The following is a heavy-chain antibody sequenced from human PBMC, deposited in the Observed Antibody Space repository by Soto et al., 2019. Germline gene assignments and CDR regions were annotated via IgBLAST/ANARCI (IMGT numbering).Heavy chain of an antibody. CDR2: IKSKTDGGTT. J-gene: IGHJ3*02. CDR3: TTDTPTAPLAFDI. CDR1: GFSVGNAL. Sequence: CXRLCCAASGFSVGNALRSWVRQAPGKGLEWVGRIKSKTDGGTTDYAAPVKGRFTISRDDSKNTLYLQMNSLKTEDTAVYYCTTDTPTAPLAFDIWGQGTMVSVSS. V-gene: IGHV3-15*01.